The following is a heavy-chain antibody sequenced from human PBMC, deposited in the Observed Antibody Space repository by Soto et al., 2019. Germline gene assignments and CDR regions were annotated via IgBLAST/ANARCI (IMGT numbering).Heavy chain of an antibody. CDR1: RITFSSYA. J-gene: IGHJ4*02. CDR2: ISASAGST. D-gene: IGHD1-26*01. CDR3: AIVRLGADAPDY. Sequence: PAWSLRLSCAASRITFSSYAMNWVRQAPGKGLDWVSAISASAGSTYYAEPVKGRFTISRDNSKNTLYLQMNSLRAEDTAVYYCAIVRLGADAPDYWGQGTLVTVSS. V-gene: IGHV3-23*01.